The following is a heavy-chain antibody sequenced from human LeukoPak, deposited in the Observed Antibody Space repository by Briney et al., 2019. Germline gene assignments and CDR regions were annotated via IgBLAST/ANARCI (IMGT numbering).Heavy chain of an antibody. CDR1: GYSFTSYW. Sequence: GESLKISCKGSGYSFTSYWISWVRRMPGKGLEWMGRIDPSDSYTNYSPSFQGHVTISADKSISTAYLQWSSLKASDTAMYYCARQDPIAVAGDYWGQGTLVTVSS. D-gene: IGHD6-19*01. CDR2: IDPSDSYT. CDR3: ARQDPIAVAGDY. V-gene: IGHV5-10-1*01. J-gene: IGHJ4*02.